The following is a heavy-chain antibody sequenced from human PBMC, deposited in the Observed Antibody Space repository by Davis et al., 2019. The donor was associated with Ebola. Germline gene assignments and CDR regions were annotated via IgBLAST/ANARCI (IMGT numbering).Heavy chain of an antibody. J-gene: IGHJ4*02. CDR2: MPYDGSNK. Sequence: LSLTCAASGFTCSRYGMHWVRQAPGKGLEWVAVMPYDGSNKYYADSVKGRLTMSRDNSKNTLNLQMNSLREEDTAVYNCAKALYFGLVVHYFDYWGQGTLVTVSS. V-gene: IGHV3-30*18. D-gene: IGHD3-3*01. CDR1: GFTCSRYG. CDR3: AKALYFGLVVHYFDY.